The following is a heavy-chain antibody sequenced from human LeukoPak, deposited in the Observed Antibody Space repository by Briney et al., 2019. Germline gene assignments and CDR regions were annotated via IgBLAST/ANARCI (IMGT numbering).Heavy chain of an antibody. J-gene: IGHJ6*03. V-gene: IGHV4-61*01. Sequence: SETLSLTCAVSGYSISSGYYWGWIRQPPGKGLEWIGYIYYSGSTNYNPSLKSRVTISVDTSKNQFSLKLSSVTAADTAVYYCARVGGYSLLYYYYYMDVWGKGTTVTVSS. CDR3: ARVGGYSLLYYYYYMDV. CDR1: GYSISSGYY. D-gene: IGHD3-22*01. CDR2: IYYSGST.